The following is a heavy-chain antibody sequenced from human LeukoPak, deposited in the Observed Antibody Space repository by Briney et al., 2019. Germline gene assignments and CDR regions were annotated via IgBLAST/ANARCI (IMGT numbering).Heavy chain of an antibody. CDR3: ARANYSSSWDWFDP. Sequence: GGSLRLSCAASGFTFSDYYMSWIRQAPGKGLEWVSYISSSGSTIYYADSVKGRFTISRDNAKNSLYLQMNSLRAEDTAVYYCARANYSSSWDWFDPWGQGTLVTVSS. D-gene: IGHD6-13*01. J-gene: IGHJ5*02. CDR1: GFTFSDYY. CDR2: ISSSGSTI. V-gene: IGHV3-11*01.